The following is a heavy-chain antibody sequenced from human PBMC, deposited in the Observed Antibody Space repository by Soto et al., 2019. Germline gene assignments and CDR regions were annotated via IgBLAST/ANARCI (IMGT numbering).Heavy chain of an antibody. V-gene: IGHV3-7*01. J-gene: IGHJ6*02. Sequence: GGSLRLSCAASGFTFSSYWMSWVRQAPGKGLEWVANIKQDGSEKYYVDSVKGRFTISRDNAKNSLYLQMNSLRAEDTAVYYCARVGDILTGGRPYYYGMDVCGQGTTITVCS. D-gene: IGHD3-9*01. CDR2: IKQDGSEK. CDR1: GFTFSSYW. CDR3: ARVGDILTGGRPYYYGMDV.